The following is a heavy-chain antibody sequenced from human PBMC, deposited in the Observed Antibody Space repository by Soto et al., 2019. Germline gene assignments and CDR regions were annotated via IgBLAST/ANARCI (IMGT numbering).Heavy chain of an antibody. CDR1: GGAISSSSYY. D-gene: IGHD3-9*01. Sequence: KPSETLSLTCTVSGGAISSSSYYWGWIRQPPGKGLEWIGSIYYSGSTYYNPSLKSRVTISVDTSKNQFSLKLSSVTAADTAVYYCARRMNGLRYFDWLSDANWFDPWGQGTLVTVSS. J-gene: IGHJ5*02. CDR3: ARRMNGLRYFDWLSDANWFDP. V-gene: IGHV4-39*01. CDR2: IYYSGST.